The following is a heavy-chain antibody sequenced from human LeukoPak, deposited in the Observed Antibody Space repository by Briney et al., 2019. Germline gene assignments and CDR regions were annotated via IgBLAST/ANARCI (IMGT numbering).Heavy chain of an antibody. CDR1: GGSISSSSYY. Sequence: SETLSLTCTVSGGSISSSSYYWGWIRQPPGKGLEWIGSIYYSGSTYYNPSLKSRVTISVDTSKNQFSLKLSSVTAADTAVYYCARWKGSGIDYWGQGTLVTVSS. CDR2: IYYSGST. V-gene: IGHV4-39*07. D-gene: IGHD3-10*01. J-gene: IGHJ4*02. CDR3: ARWKGSGIDY.